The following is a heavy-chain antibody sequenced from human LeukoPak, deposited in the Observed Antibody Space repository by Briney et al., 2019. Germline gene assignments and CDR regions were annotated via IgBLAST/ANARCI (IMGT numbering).Heavy chain of an antibody. CDR1: GYTFTSYG. CDR2: FDPEDGET. V-gene: IGHV1-24*01. Sequence: ASVKVSCKASGYTFTSYGISWVRQAPGKGLEWMGGFDPEDGETIYAQKFQGRVTMTEDTSTDTAYMELSSLRSEDTAVYYCATLPLYDSSGYRDYWGQGTLVTVSS. D-gene: IGHD3-22*01. J-gene: IGHJ4*02. CDR3: ATLPLYDSSGYRDY.